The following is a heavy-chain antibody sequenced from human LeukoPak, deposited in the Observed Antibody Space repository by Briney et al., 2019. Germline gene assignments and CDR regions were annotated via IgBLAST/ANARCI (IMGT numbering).Heavy chain of an antibody. D-gene: IGHD2-8*01. V-gene: IGHV1-18*01. J-gene: IGHJ4*02. CDR2: ISAYNGNT. CDR1: GGTFSSYA. Sequence: EASVKVSCKASGGTFSSYAISWVRQAPGQGLEWMGWISAYNGNTNYAQKLQGRVTMTTDTSTSTAYMELRSLRSDDTAVYYCARDPHIRLQANDYGDYWGQGTLVTVSS. CDR3: ARDPHIRLQANDYGDY.